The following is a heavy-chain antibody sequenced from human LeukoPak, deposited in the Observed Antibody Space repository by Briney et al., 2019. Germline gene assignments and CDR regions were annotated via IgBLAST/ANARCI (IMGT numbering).Heavy chain of an antibody. D-gene: IGHD6-13*01. J-gene: IGHJ3*02. Sequence: PGGSLRLSCAASGFTFSSYAMSWVRQAPGKGLEWVSAISGSGGSTYYADSVKGRFTISRDNSKNTLYLQMNSLRAEDTAVYYCAKGTRVSGIYSSRTGGAFDIWGQGTMVTVSS. CDR2: ISGSGGST. CDR1: GFTFSSYA. CDR3: AKGTRVSGIYSSRTGGAFDI. V-gene: IGHV3-23*01.